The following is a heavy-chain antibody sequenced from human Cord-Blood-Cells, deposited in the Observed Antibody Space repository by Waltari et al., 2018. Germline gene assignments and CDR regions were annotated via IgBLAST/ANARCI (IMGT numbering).Heavy chain of an antibody. D-gene: IGHD7-27*01. V-gene: IGHV3-7*01. CDR3: ARSRTGDAFDI. CDR1: GFTFSSYW. Sequence: EVQLVASGGGLVQPGGSLRLPCAASGFTFSSYWMSWVRQAPGKGLEWVANIKQDGSEKYYVDSVKGRFTISRDNAKNSLYLQMNSLRAEDTAVYYCARSRTGDAFDIWGQGTMVTVSS. CDR2: IKQDGSEK. J-gene: IGHJ3*02.